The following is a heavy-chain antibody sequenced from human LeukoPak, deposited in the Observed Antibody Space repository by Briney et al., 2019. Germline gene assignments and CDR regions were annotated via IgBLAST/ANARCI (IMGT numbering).Heavy chain of an antibody. CDR1: GDSISSHY. CDR3: ATTRRDGYNWSYFDY. Sequence: SETLSLTCTVSGDSISSHYWSWIRQPPGKGLEWIGYISYTGRTNYNPSLKSRVTISVDTSKNQLSLKLSSVTAADTAVYYCATTRRDGYNWSYFDYWGQGTLVTVSS. J-gene: IGHJ4*02. V-gene: IGHV4-59*11. D-gene: IGHD5-24*01. CDR2: ISYTGRT.